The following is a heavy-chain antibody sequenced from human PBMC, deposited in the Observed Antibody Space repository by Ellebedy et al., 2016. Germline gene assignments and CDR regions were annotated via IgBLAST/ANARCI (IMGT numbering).Heavy chain of an antibody. V-gene: IGHV3-48*02. CDR3: ARDRMVRALGYYYYGMDV. CDR2: ISSSSSTI. D-gene: IGHD3-10*01. Sequence: GGSLRLXXAASGFTFSSYSMNWVRQAPGKGLEWVSYISSSSSTIYYADSVKGRFTIFRDNAKNSLYLQMNSLRDEDTAVYYCARDRMVRALGYYYYGMDVWGQGTTVTVSS. CDR1: GFTFSSYS. J-gene: IGHJ6*02.